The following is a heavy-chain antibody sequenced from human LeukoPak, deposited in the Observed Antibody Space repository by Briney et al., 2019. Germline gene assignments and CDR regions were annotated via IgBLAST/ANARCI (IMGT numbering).Heavy chain of an antibody. D-gene: IGHD3-10*01. V-gene: IGHV3-48*01. CDR1: GFTFTMFG. CDR2: IDGHSGII. CDR3: AKDVDYYGSGSYYFDY. J-gene: IGHJ4*02. Sequence: PGGSLRLSCAASGFTFTMFGMNWVRQAPGKGLEWVSYIDGHSGIIYYADSVQGRFTISRDNAKDSVFLQMNGLRAEDTAVYYCAKDVDYYGSGSYYFDYWGQGTLVTVSS.